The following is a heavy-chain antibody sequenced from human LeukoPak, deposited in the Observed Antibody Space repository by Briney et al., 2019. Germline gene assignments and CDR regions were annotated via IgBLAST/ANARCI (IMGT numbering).Heavy chain of an antibody. CDR1: GGSISSYY. CDR2: IYYSGST. Sequence: SETLSLTCTVSGGSISSYYWSWIRQPPGKGLEWIGYIYYSGSTNYNPSLKSGVTISVDTSKNQFSLTLSSVPAADTAVYYCARIGHEDYYFDYWGQGTLVTVSS. V-gene: IGHV4-59*01. J-gene: IGHJ4*02. CDR3: ARIGHEDYYFDY.